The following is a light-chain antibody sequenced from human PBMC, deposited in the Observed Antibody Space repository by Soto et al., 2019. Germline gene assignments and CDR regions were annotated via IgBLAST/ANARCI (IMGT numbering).Light chain of an antibody. CDR2: AAS. CDR3: QQSYSTPRT. V-gene: IGKV1-39*01. Sequence: DIQMTQSPSSLSASVGDRVTITCRASQSISSYLNWYQQKPGKVPKLLIYAASSLQSGVPSRFSGSGSGTYFTITISSLQPEDVATYYCQQSYSTPRTFGQGTKVEIK. J-gene: IGKJ1*01. CDR1: QSISSY.